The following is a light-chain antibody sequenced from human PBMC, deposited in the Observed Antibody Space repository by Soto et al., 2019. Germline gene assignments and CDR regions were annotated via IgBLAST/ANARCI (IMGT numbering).Light chain of an antibody. CDR1: QSVLYSSNNKNY. CDR3: QQYYSTPPWT. Sequence: DIVMTQSPDSLAVSLGERATINCKSSQSVLYSSNNKNYLAWYQQKPGQPPKLLIYWASTRESGVPDRFSGSGSWTNFTLTISSLQAEAVAVYYCQQYYSTPPWTFGQGTKVEIK. V-gene: IGKV4-1*01. CDR2: WAS. J-gene: IGKJ1*01.